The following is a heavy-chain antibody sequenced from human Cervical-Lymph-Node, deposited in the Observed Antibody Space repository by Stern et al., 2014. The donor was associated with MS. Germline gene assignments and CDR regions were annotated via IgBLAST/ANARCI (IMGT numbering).Heavy chain of an antibody. V-gene: IGHV1-46*01. CDR1: GYTFTSYY. J-gene: IGHJ4*02. CDR3: AREHSAMAFGY. Sequence: QVQLVQSGAEVKKPGASVTVSCKASGYTFTSYYTHWVRQAPGQGLEWMGIINPSGGTTSYAQKFQGRVTLTRDTSTSTVYMELNSLRSEDTAVYYCAREHSAMAFGYWGQGTLVTVSS. CDR2: INPSGGTT. D-gene: IGHD5-18*01.